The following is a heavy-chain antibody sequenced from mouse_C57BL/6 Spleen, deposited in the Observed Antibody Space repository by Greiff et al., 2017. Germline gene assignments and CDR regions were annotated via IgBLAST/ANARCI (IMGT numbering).Heavy chain of an antibody. V-gene: IGHV3-6*01. CDR1: GYSITSGYY. D-gene: IGHD4-1*01. J-gene: IGHJ1*03. CDR2: ISYDGSN. CDR3: ASFWDGWYFDV. Sequence: EVKLQESGPGLVKPSQSLSLTCSVTGYSITSGYYWNWIRQLPGNKLEWMGYISYDGSNNYTPSLKNRISITRDTSKNQFFLMLNSVTTEDTATYYCASFWDGWYFDVWGTGTTGTVSS.